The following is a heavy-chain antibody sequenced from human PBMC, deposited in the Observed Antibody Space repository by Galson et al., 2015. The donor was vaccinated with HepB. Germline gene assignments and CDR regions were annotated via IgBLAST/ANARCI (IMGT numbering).Heavy chain of an antibody. D-gene: IGHD6-19*01. CDR1: GFTFSSYW. Sequence: SLRLSCAASGFTFSSYWMSWVRQAPGKGLEWVANIKQDGSEKYYVDSVKGRFTISRDNAKNSLYLQMNSLRAEDTAVYYCARDRDSSGWGGFDYWGQGTLVTVSS. J-gene: IGHJ4*02. CDR3: ARDRDSSGWGGFDY. V-gene: IGHV3-7*03. CDR2: IKQDGSEK.